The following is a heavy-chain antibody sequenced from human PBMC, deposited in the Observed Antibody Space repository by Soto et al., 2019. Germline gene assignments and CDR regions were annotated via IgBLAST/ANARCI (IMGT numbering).Heavy chain of an antibody. J-gene: IGHJ5*02. CDR2: ISSSSSYI. Sequence: KPGGSLRLSCAASGFTFSSYSMNWVRQAPGKGLEWVSSISSSSSYIYYADSVKGRFTISRDNAKNSLYLQMNSLRAEDTAVYYCAVRMFYDSSGYYGEPDWFDPWGQGTLVTVSS. D-gene: IGHD3-22*01. V-gene: IGHV3-21*01. CDR1: GFTFSSYS. CDR3: AVRMFYDSSGYYGEPDWFDP.